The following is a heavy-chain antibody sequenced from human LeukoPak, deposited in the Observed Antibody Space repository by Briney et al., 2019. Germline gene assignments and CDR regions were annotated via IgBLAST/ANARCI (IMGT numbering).Heavy chain of an antibody. Sequence: GGSLRLSCAASGFTVSSNYMSWVRQAPGKGLEWVSVIYSGGSTYYADSVKGRFTISRDNSKNTLYLQMNSLRAEDTAVYYCARMTTVTSYYFDHWGQGTPVTVSS. V-gene: IGHV3-53*01. D-gene: IGHD4-17*01. CDR1: GFTVSSNY. J-gene: IGHJ4*02. CDR2: IYSGGST. CDR3: ARMTTVTSYYFDH.